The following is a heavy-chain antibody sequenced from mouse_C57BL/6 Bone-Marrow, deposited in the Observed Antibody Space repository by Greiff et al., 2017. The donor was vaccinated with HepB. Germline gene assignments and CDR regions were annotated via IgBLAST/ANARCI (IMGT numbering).Heavy chain of an antibody. Sequence: QVHVKQPGAELVKPGASVKLSCKASGYTFTSYWMQWVKQRPGQGLEWIGEIDPSDSYTNYNQKFKGKATLTVDTSSSTAYMQLSSLTSEDSAVYYCARSSSGPWFAYWGQGTLVTVSA. CDR1: GYTFTSYW. V-gene: IGHV1-50*01. CDR3: ARSSSGPWFAY. J-gene: IGHJ3*01. CDR2: IDPSDSYT. D-gene: IGHD3-2*02.